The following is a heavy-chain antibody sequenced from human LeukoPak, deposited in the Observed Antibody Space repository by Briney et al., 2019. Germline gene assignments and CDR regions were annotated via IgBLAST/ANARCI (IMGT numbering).Heavy chain of an antibody. V-gene: IGHV1-2*02. Sequence: ASVKVSCKASGYTFTGYYMHWVRQAPGEGLEWMGWINPNSGGTNYAQKFQGRITMTRDTSISTAYMELSRLRSDDTAVYYCARRGDGYKPFDYWGQGTLVTVSS. D-gene: IGHD5-24*01. CDR3: ARRGDGYKPFDY. J-gene: IGHJ4*02. CDR2: INPNSGGT. CDR1: GYTFTGYY.